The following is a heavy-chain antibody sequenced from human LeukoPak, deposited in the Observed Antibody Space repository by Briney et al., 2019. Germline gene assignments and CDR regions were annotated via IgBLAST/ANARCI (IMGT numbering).Heavy chain of an antibody. Sequence: PSETLSLTCTVSGGSVSSSNYYWTWIRQPPGKGLEWIGYIHYSGSTKYNPSLKSRVTISVDTSKHQFSLKVSSVIAADTAGYYCAREWDYSYQPSYGMDVWGQGTTVTVSS. CDR3: AREWDYSYQPSYGMDV. V-gene: IGHV4-61*01. CDR2: IHYSGST. J-gene: IGHJ6*02. CDR1: GGSVSSSNYY. D-gene: IGHD4-11*01.